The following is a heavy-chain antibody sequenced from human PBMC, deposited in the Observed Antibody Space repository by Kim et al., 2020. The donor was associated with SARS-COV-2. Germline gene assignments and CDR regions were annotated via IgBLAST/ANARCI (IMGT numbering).Heavy chain of an antibody. CDR3: ARHQSSGWYWGYAFDI. D-gene: IGHD6-19*01. CDR1: GGSISSSSYY. Sequence: SETLSLTCTVSGGSISSSSYYWGWIRQPPRKGLEWIGSIYYSGSTYYNPSLKSRVTISVDTSKNQFSLKLSSVTAADTAVYYCARHQSSGWYWGYAFDIWGQGTMVTVSS. V-gene: IGHV4-39*01. CDR2: IYYSGST. J-gene: IGHJ3*02.